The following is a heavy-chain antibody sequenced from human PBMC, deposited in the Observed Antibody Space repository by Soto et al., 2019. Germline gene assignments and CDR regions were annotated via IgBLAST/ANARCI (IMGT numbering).Heavy chain of an antibody. CDR3: ARAVRLSGDSFDI. CDR2: IRTAAYGGTT. Sequence: PGGSLRLSCTASGFTLSDYPMSWFRQAPGKGLEWVAYIRTAAYGGTTEYTASVKDRFTISRDDSEGIASLQMNSLKTEDTAMYYCARAVRLSGDSFDIWGQGTLVTVS. D-gene: IGHD1-1*01. J-gene: IGHJ3*02. V-gene: IGHV3-49*01. CDR1: GFTLSDYP.